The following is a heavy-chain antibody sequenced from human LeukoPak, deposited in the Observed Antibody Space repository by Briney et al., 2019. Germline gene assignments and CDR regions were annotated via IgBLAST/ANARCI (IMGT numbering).Heavy chain of an antibody. V-gene: IGHV1-69*04. J-gene: IGHJ5*02. D-gene: IGHD6-13*01. CDR1: GGTFSSYA. Sequence: ASVKVSCKASGGTFSSYAISWVRQAPGQGLEWMGRIIPILGIANYAQKFQGRVTITADKSTSTAYMELSSLRSEDTAVYYCARDSSSWYWFDPWGQGTLVTVSS. CDR2: IIPILGIA. CDR3: ARDSSSWYWFDP.